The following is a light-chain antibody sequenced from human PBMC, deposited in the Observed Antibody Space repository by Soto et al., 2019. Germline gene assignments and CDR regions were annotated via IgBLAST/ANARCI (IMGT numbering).Light chain of an antibody. Sequence: DIQMTQSPSSLSASVGDRVTITCRASQSISTSLNWYQQKPGKAPKFLIYDASRLQSGVPSSFSGSGSGTDFTLTISSLQPEDFATYYCQQSYSTPRYTFGQGTKLEIK. V-gene: IGKV1-39*01. J-gene: IGKJ2*01. CDR1: QSISTS. CDR3: QQSYSTPRYT. CDR2: DAS.